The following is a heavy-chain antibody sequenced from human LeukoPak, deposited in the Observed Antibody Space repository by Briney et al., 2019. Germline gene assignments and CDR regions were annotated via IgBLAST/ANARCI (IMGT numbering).Heavy chain of an antibody. CDR1: GFTFSSYW. D-gene: IGHD2-2*01. V-gene: IGHV3-74*01. CDR3: ARGSPASV. CDR2: INADGRTT. J-gene: IGHJ4*02. Sequence: PGGSLRLSCAASGFTFSSYWMYWVRQAPGKGLVWVSRINADGRTTNYADSVKGRFTISRDNAENTLYLQMNSLRAEDTAVYYCARGSPASVWGQGALVTVSS.